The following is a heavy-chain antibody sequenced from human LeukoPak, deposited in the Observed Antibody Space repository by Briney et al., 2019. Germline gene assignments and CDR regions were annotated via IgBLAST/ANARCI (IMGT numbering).Heavy chain of an antibody. CDR2: IYPGDSDT. D-gene: IGHD3-10*01. V-gene: IGHV5-51*04. CDR1: GYSFTSYW. J-gene: IGHJ4*02. CDR3: AKSMIRGVRISYDY. Sequence: GESLKISCKGSGYSFTSYWIGWVRQMPGKGLEWMGIIYPGDSDTRYSPSFQGQVTISADKPISTAYLQWSSLKASYTAKYYCAKSMIRGVRISYDYWGQGTLVTVSS.